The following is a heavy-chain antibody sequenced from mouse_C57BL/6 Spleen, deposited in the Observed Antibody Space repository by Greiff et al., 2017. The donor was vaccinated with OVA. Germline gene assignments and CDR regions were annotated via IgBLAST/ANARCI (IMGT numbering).Heavy chain of an antibody. D-gene: IGHD1-1*01. CDR2: ISYDGSN. J-gene: IGHJ2*01. CDR1: GYSITSGYY. CDR3: ARCGSSYDFDY. Sequence: EVKLMESGPGLVKPSQSLSLTCSVTGYSITSGYYWNWIRQFPGNKLEWMGYISYDGSNNYNPSLKNRISITRDTSKNQFFLKLNSVTTEDTATYYFARCGSSYDFDYWGQGTTLTVSS. V-gene: IGHV3-6*01.